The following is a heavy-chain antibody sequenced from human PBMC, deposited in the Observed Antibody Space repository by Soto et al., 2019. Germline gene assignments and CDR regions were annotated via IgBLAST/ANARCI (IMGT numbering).Heavy chain of an antibody. CDR3: ASSFRSRIVYGDYDPIGYGMDV. V-gene: IGHV3-13*01. CDR2: IGTAGDT. CDR1: GFTFSSYD. J-gene: IGHJ6*02. D-gene: IGHD4-17*01. Sequence: GGSLRLSCAASGFTFSSYDMHWVRQATGKGLEWVSAIGTAGDTYYPGSVKGRFTISRENAKNSLYLQMNSLRAEDTAVYYCASSFRSRIVYGDYDPIGYGMDVWGQGTTVTVSS.